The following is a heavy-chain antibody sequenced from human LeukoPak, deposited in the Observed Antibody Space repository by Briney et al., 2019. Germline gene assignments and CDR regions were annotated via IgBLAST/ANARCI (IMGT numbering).Heavy chain of an antibody. J-gene: IGHJ4*02. D-gene: IGHD6-25*01. CDR1: GFTFSDYY. CDR3: ARDLQSLAARFDY. V-gene: IGHV3-11*04. CDR2: ISSSGSTI. Sequence: GGSLRLSCAASGFTFSDYYMSWIRQAPGKGLEWVSYISSSGSTIYYADSVKGRFTISRDNAKHSLYLQMNSLRAEDTAVYYCARDLQSLAARFDYWGQGTLVTVSS.